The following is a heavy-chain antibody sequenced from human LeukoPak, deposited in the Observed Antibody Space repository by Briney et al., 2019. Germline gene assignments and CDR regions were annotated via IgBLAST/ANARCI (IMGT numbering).Heavy chain of an antibody. Sequence: GGSLRLSCAASGFIFSNYWMTWVRQTPGKGLEWVAHIRQDGSERHYVDSVKDRFTISRDNAKNSLDLQMDSLRAADTAVYYCARDWGSTGYDLYDSWGQGTLV. CDR2: IRQDGSER. CDR1: GFIFSNYW. J-gene: IGHJ4*02. D-gene: IGHD5-12*01. V-gene: IGHV3-7*01. CDR3: ARDWGSTGYDLYDS.